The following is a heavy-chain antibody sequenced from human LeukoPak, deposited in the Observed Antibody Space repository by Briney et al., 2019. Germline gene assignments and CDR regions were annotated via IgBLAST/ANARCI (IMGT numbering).Heavy chain of an antibody. CDR2: INHSGST. J-gene: IGHJ5*02. CDR1: GGSFSGYY. Sequence: SETLSLTCAVYGGSFSGYYWSWIRQPPGKGLEWIGEINHSGSTNYNPSLKSRVTTKLSSVTAADTAVYYCARGKRQGLGSSWYPGWNWFDPWGQGTLVTVSS. D-gene: IGHD6-13*01. V-gene: IGHV4-34*01. CDR3: ARGKRQGLGSSWYPGWNWFDP.